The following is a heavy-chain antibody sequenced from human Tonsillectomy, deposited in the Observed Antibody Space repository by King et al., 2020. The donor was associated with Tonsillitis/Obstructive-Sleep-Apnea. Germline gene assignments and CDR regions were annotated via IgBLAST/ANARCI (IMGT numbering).Heavy chain of an antibody. D-gene: IGHD3-22*01. CDR2: IYYSGST. V-gene: IGHV4-39*01. CDR1: GGSISSSINY. CDR3: ARHYRTYEYDSSGYHIDY. J-gene: IGHJ4*02. Sequence: QLQESGPGLVKPSETLSLTCSVSGGSISSSINYWGWIRQPPGKGLEWIGNIYYSGSTYYNPSLKSRVTISVDTSKNQFSLKLSSVTAADTAVYYCARHYRTYEYDSSGYHIDYWGQGTLVTVSS.